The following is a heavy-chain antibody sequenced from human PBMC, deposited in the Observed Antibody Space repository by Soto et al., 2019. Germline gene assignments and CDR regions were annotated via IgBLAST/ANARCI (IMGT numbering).Heavy chain of an antibody. D-gene: IGHD3-10*01. J-gene: IGHJ4*02. CDR3: ARVLRGVKGPFDY. CDR1: GGTFSSYA. Sequence: QVQLVQSGAEVKKPGSSVKVSCKASGGTFSSYAISWVRQAPGQGLEWMGGIIPIFGTANYAQKFQGRVTITAYESTSTVYRELSSLRSEDTAVYYCARVLRGVKGPFDYWGQGTLVTVSS. V-gene: IGHV1-69*01. CDR2: IIPIFGTA.